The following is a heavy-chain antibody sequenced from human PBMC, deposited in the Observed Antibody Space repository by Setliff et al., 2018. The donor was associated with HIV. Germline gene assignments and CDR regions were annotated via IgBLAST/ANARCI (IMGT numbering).Heavy chain of an antibody. Sequence: SETLSLTCAVYGGSFSEYYWSWIRQSPGKGLEWIGEINHSGSTHYNPPLKGRATISVDTSKNQFSLKLSSVTAADTAVYYCARLQDSSGYYRYWGQGTLVTVSS. J-gene: IGHJ4*02. CDR3: ARLQDSSGYYRY. CDR1: GGSFSEYY. CDR2: INHSGST. D-gene: IGHD3-22*01. V-gene: IGHV4-34*01.